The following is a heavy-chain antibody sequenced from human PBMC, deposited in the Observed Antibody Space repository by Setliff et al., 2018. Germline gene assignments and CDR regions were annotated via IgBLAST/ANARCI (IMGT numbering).Heavy chain of an antibody. Sequence: SETLSLTCTVSGDSIDTDIWWSWVRQSPGKGLEWIGEIYLGGSPTYNPSLKSRVTISIYKSKNQLSLDLTSVTAADTAVYYCARNWHWGFDPWGRGALVSVSS. D-gene: IGHD1-7*01. CDR1: GDSIDTDIW. CDR2: IYLGGSP. J-gene: IGHJ5*02. CDR3: ARNWHWGFDP. V-gene: IGHV4-4*02.